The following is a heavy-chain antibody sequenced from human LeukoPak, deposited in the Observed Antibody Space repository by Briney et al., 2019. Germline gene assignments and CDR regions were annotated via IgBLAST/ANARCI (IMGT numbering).Heavy chain of an antibody. CDR2: ISDIGSI. CDR3: AREGPIAVAGTDGLDPQCINYYFDY. CDR1: GGSISSYY. Sequence: SETLSLTCTVSGGSISSYYWSWIRQPPGKGLEWIAYISDIGSINYNPSLKSRVTISLDTSKNQFSLKLSSVTAADTAVYYCAREGPIAVAGTDGLDPQCINYYFDYWGQGTLVTVSS. D-gene: IGHD6-19*01. V-gene: IGHV4-59*08. J-gene: IGHJ4*02.